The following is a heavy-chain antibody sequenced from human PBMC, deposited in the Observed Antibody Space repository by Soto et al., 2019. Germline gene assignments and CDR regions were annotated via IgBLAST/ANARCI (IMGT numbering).Heavy chain of an antibody. CDR2: IYYSGST. CDR1: GGSISSGGYY. J-gene: IGHJ4*02. CDR3: ARGPSLGDGVVVAATYYFDY. V-gene: IGHV4-31*03. D-gene: IGHD2-15*01. Sequence: PSETLSLTCTVSGGSISSGGYYWSWIRQHPGKGLEWIGCIYYSGSTYYNPSLKSRVTISVDTSKNQFSLKLSSVTAADTAVYYCARGPSLGDGVVVAATYYFDYWGQGTLVTVSS.